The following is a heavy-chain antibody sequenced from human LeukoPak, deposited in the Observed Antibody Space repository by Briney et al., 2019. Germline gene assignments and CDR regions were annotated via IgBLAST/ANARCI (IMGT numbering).Heavy chain of an antibody. D-gene: IGHD6-13*01. J-gene: IGHJ4*02. CDR1: GGSLSTYY. V-gene: IGHV4-59*01. CDR3: ARIGAAGTRYYFDY. CDR2: IFYSGST. Sequence: SETLSLTCIVSGGSLSTYYGTWIRQPPGKGLEWIGYIFYSGSTNYNSSLKSRVTLSVDTSRNRFSLKLTSVTAADTAVYYCARIGAAGTRYYFDYWSQGTLVTVSS.